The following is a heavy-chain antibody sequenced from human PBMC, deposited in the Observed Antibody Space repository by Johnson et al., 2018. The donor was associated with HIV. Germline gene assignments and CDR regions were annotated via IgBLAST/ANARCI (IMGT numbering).Heavy chain of an antibody. CDR2: INSDGSST. J-gene: IGHJ3*02. D-gene: IGHD1-1*01. CDR3: TTDPWWNGYHAFDI. CDR1: GFTFSSYA. V-gene: IGHV3-74*01. Sequence: VQLVESGGGLVQPGGSLRLSCAASGFTFSSYAMHWVRQAPGKGLVWVSRINSDGSSTSYADSVKGRFTISRDNSKNTLYLQMNSLRTEDTALYYCTTDPWWNGYHAFDIWGQGTMVTVSS.